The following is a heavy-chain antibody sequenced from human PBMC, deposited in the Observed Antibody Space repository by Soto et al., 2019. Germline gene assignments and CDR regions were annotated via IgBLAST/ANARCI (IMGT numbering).Heavy chain of an antibody. J-gene: IGHJ5*02. D-gene: IGHD3-10*01. V-gene: IGHV1-18*01. CDR2: ISPYNGNT. Sequence: QVQLVQSGVEVKKPGASVKVSCKASGYTFTNDGITWVRQAPGQGLEWMGWISPYNGNTNYAQKFQGRVTMTTDTSTSTVSMDLGSLRSDDTAVYYWARDSHSGRFAPWGQGILVTVS. CDR1: GYTFTNDG. CDR3: ARDSHSGRFAP.